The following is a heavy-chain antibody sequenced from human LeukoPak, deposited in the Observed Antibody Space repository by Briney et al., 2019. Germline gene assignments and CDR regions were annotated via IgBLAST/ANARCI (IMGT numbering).Heavy chain of an antibody. CDR2: INWNGGST. CDR1: GFTFSSYG. Sequence: PGGSLRLSCAASGFTFSSYGMSWVRQAPGKGLEWVSGINWNGGSTGYADSVKGRFTISRDNAKNSLYLQMNSLRAEDTALYYCARDRGRLSLDVWGKGTTVTVSS. CDR3: ARDRGRLSLDV. D-gene: IGHD3-10*01. J-gene: IGHJ6*04. V-gene: IGHV3-20*04.